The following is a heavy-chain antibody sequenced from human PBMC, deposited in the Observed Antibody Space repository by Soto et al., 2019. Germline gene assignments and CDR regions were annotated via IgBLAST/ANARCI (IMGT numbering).Heavy chain of an antibody. J-gene: IGHJ4*02. Sequence: EVQLVESGGGLVQPGGSLRLSCGASGFIFNSYSMNWVRQAPGKGLEWISYINSGSTSVFYADSVKGRFSISRDNAKNSLYLHINILRAEDTAVYYCASSASPDAYWGQGTLVTVSS. CDR1: GFIFNSYS. V-gene: IGHV3-48*01. D-gene: IGHD1-26*01. CDR3: ASSASPDAY. CDR2: INSGSTSV.